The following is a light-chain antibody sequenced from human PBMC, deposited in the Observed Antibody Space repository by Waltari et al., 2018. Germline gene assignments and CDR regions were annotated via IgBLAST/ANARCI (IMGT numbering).Light chain of an antibody. Sequence: EIVMTQSPATLSVSPGERATLPFRASQSVSSNLAWYQQKPGQAPRLLIFGASTRATCIPARFSVSGSGTEFTLTISSLQSEDFAVYYCQQYNNWPPMYTFGQGTKLEIK. CDR3: QQYNNWPPMYT. CDR1: QSVSSN. J-gene: IGKJ2*01. CDR2: GAS. V-gene: IGKV3D-15*01.